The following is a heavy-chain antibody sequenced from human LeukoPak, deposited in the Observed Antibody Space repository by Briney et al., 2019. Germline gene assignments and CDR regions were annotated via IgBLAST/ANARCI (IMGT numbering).Heavy chain of an antibody. CDR1: GDTVSSNSVA. CDR3: ARVGTRYYYYYMDV. Sequence: SQTLSLTCAISGDTVSSNSVAWNWIRQSPSRGLEWLGRTYYMSKWYNDYAVSVKSRITINPDTSKNQFSLQLSSVTPEDTAVYYCARVGTRYYYYYMDVWGKGTTVTVSS. V-gene: IGHV6-1*01. CDR2: TYYMSKWYN. D-gene: IGHD1-1*01. J-gene: IGHJ6*03.